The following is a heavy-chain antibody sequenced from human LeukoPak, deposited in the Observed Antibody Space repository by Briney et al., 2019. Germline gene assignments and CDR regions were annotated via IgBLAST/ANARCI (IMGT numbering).Heavy chain of an antibody. CDR2: IIPILGIA. J-gene: IGHJ6*02. CDR1: GGTFTSYA. V-gene: IGHV1-69*04. Sequence: ASVKVSCKASGGTFTSYAISWVRQAPGQGVEWMGRIIPILGIANYAQKFQGRVTITADKSASTAYMELSSLISEDTAVYDCARADIVVVPAAIYYYGMDVWGQGTTVTVSS. CDR3: ARADIVVVPAAIYYYGMDV. D-gene: IGHD2-2*01.